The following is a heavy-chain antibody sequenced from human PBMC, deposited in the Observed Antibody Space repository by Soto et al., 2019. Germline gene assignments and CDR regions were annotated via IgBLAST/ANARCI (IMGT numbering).Heavy chain of an antibody. CDR1: GFTFSSYA. J-gene: IGHJ4*02. CDR3: AKGVSYEKRPPADY. V-gene: IGHV3-23*01. D-gene: IGHD1-1*01. CDR2: ISGSGGST. Sequence: EVQLLESGGGLVQPGGSLRLSCAASGFTFSSYAMSWVRQAPGKELEWVSAISGSGGSTYYADAVKGRFTISRDNSKNTLYLQMNSLRAEYTAVYYCAKGVSYEKRPPADYWGQGTLVTVSS.